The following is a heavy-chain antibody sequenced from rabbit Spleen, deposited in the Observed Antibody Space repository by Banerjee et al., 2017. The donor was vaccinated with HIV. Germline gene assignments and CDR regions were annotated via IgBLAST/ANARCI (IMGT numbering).Heavy chain of an antibody. CDR1: GFDFSSYY. CDR2: IDPVFGSA. CDR3: ARGGGL. V-gene: IGHV1S7*01. J-gene: IGHJ6*01. Sequence: QLKESGGGLVQPGGSLKLSCKASGFDFSSYYMSWVRQAPGKGLEWIGYIDPVFGSAYYASWVNGRFSISRENTQNTVSLQLNSLTAAYTATYFCARGGGLWGQGTLVTVS.